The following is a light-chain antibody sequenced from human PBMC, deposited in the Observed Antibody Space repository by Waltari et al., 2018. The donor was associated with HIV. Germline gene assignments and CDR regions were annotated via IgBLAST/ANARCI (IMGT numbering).Light chain of an antibody. CDR2: LNS. J-gene: IGKJ4*01. Sequence: DIVMTQSPLSLLVTPGEPASISCRSSQSLLHSNGYNYLDWYLQKPGQSPQLLIYLNSNRASGVPDRFSGSGSGTDFTLKISGVEAEDVGVYYCMQALQTPLTFGGGTKVEIK. CDR1: QSLLHSNGYNY. CDR3: MQALQTPLT. V-gene: IGKV2-28*01.